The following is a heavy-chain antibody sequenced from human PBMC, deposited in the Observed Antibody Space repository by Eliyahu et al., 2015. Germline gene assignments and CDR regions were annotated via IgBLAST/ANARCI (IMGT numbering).Heavy chain of an antibody. V-gene: IGHV2-26*01. J-gene: IGHJ5*02. CDR1: GFSLSNARMX. D-gene: IGHD2-2*01. Sequence: QVTLKESGPVLVKPTETLTLTCTVSGFSLSNARMXVSWIRQPPGKALEWLAHIFSNDEKSYSTSLKSRLTISKDTSKSQVVLTMTNMDPVDTATYYCARTVIVVVPAAMAAGWFDPWGQGTLVTVSS. CDR2: IFSNDEK. CDR3: ARTVIVVVPAAMAAGWFDP.